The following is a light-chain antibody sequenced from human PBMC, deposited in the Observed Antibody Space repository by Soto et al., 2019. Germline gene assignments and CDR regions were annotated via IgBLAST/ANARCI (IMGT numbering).Light chain of an antibody. J-gene: IGKJ1*01. CDR3: QQRKNWPRT. V-gene: IGKV3D-20*02. CDR1: QAVRNDF. CDR2: GAS. Sequence: DIVLAESPSILSLSPGARLTRCCLAGQAVRNDFLAWDQQKPGQAPRILIYGASTRATDVPDRFSGSGSGADFTLTISSLEPEDFAVYYCQQRKNWPRTFGQGTKVDIK.